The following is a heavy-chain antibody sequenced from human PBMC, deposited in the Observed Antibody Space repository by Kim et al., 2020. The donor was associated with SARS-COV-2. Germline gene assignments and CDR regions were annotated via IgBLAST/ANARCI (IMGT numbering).Heavy chain of an antibody. V-gene: IGHV3-30*07. CDR3: ARGPAGNFEY. J-gene: IGHJ4*02. Sequence: SVKGRFTISRDNSKNTLFLEMNSLRAEDTALYYCARGPAGNFEYWGQGALVTVSS. D-gene: IGHD3-10*01.